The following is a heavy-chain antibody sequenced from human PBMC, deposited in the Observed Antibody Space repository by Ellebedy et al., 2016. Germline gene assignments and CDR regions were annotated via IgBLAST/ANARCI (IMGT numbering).Heavy chain of an antibody. Sequence: ASVKVSXXASGYTFTSYAMHWVRQAPGQRLEWMGWINAGNGNTKYSQKFQGRVTITRDTSASTAYMELSSLRSEDTAVYYCARESRAWLPDYWGQGTLVTVSS. D-gene: IGHD3-22*01. CDR2: INAGNGNT. CDR1: GYTFTSYA. CDR3: ARESRAWLPDY. V-gene: IGHV1-3*01. J-gene: IGHJ4*02.